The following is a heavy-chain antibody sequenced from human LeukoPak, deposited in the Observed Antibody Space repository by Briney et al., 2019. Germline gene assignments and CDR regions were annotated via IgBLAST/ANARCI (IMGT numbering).Heavy chain of an antibody. Sequence: GGSLRLSCAASGFTFSSYWMSWVRQAPGKGLGWVANIKQDGSEKYYVDSVKGRFTISRDNAKNSLYLQMNSLRAEDTAVYYCARDALPGIAAAGTIHFDYWGQGTLVTVSS. D-gene: IGHD6-13*01. CDR2: IKQDGSEK. V-gene: IGHV3-7*01. J-gene: IGHJ4*02. CDR3: ARDALPGIAAAGTIHFDY. CDR1: GFTFSSYW.